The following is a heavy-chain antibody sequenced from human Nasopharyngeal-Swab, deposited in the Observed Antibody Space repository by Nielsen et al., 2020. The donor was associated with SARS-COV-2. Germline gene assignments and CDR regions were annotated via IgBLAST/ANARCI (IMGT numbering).Heavy chain of an antibody. J-gene: IGHJ5*02. D-gene: IGHD2-15*01. V-gene: IGHV3-74*01. Sequence: GESLKISCTASGLYRYWMHRVRQAPGRGLEWVARINEDGRTINYADSVKGRFTISRDDARDTLFLQMNSLRVEDTAVYYCARDCYGPDDLWGQGTLVTVSS. CDR1: GLYRYW. CDR3: ARDCYGPDDL. CDR2: INEDGRTI.